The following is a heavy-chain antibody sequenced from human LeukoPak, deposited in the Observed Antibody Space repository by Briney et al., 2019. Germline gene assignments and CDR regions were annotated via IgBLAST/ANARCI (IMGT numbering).Heavy chain of an antibody. J-gene: IGHJ4*02. D-gene: IGHD2-15*01. CDR3: ASGSLSGVYPSFFDY. V-gene: IGHV3-48*03. CDR1: GFTFSNYE. CDR2: ITYLGTGTT. Sequence: PGGSLRLSCAASGFTFSNYEMQWVRQAPGKGLEWLSYITYLGTGTTYYADSVKGRFTISRDNAKNALYLLMNSLRVEETAVDYCASGSLSGVYPSFFDYWGQGTLVTVSS.